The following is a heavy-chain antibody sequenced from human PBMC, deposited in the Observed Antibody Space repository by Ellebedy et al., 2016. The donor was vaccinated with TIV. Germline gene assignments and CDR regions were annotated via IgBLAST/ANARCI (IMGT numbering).Heavy chain of an antibody. V-gene: IGHV4-59*08. J-gene: IGHJ5*02. D-gene: IGHD2/OR15-2a*01. CDR3: ARHSMSVLGWFDP. CDR2: VYYSGST. Sequence: SETLSLTCTVSGGSISDNYWSWIRQPPGKGLEWIGYVYYSGSTNYNPSLKSRVTISVDTSKNQFSLKLSSVTAADTAVYYCARHSMSVLGWFDPWGQGTLVTVSS. CDR1: GGSISDNY.